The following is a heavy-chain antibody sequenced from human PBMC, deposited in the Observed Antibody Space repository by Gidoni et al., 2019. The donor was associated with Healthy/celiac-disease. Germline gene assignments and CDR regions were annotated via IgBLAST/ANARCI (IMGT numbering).Heavy chain of an antibody. V-gene: IGHV1-46*01. CDR2: INPSGGST. D-gene: IGHD2-2*01. J-gene: IGHJ6*02. CDR3: SRDLEIDIVVVPAAKDYYYYCMDV. CDR1: GYNFTSHY. Sequence: QVQLGQSGAEVKKTRASVQVSCKASGYNFTSHYMTWLRRAPGLGLGWMGMINPSGGSTSYDHKYQVRVCMTRDTSTSTVYIELSSRRSEDTAVYYCSRDLEIDIVVVPAAKDYYYYCMDVWGQGTPVTVSS.